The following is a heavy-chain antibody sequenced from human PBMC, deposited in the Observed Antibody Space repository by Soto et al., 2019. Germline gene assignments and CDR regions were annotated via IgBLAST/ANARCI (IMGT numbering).Heavy chain of an antibody. Sequence: GGSLRLSCEASGFTFSSYWMSWVRQAPGKGLEWVANVRQDGSQKYLVDSVKGRFTISRDNAKNSMYLQMNSLRAEDTAVYYCVREGSSGWHFDSWGQGTLVTVSS. J-gene: IGHJ4*03. CDR2: VRQDGSQK. D-gene: IGHD6-19*01. CDR3: VREGSSGWHFDS. V-gene: IGHV3-7*01. CDR1: GFTFSSYW.